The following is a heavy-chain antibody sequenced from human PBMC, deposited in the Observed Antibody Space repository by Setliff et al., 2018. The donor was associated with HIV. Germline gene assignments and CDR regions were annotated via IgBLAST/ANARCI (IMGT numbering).Heavy chain of an antibody. CDR3: AKDAGVTGGLYRYYIDA. V-gene: IGHV4-4*07. Sequence: SETLSLTCTVSGVSIDKNYWSWVRRPPGKGLEWIGRVYMRGKTNYSPSLKSRVAMSADTSKNQVSLKLTSVTAADTAVYYCAKDAGVTGGLYRYYIDAWGNGTTVTVSS. CDR2: VYMRGKT. J-gene: IGHJ6*03. CDR1: GVSIDKNY. D-gene: IGHD2-8*01.